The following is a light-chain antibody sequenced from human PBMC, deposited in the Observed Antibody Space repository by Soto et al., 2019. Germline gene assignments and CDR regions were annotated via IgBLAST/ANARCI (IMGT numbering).Light chain of an antibody. Sequence: QSVLTQPASVSGSPGQSINISCSGTSSDVGNSNFVSWYQHHPGKAPKLMIYEGTKLSSGVSNRFSGSKSGNTASLTISGPQAEDEADYYCCSYAGRTTWVFGGGPKLTVL. V-gene: IGLV2-23*01. CDR1: SSDVGNSNF. J-gene: IGLJ3*02. CDR2: EGT. CDR3: CSYAGRTTWV.